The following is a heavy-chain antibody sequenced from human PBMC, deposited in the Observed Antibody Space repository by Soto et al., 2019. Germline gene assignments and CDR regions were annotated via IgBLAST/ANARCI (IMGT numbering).Heavy chain of an antibody. D-gene: IGHD2-2*01. J-gene: IGHJ6*02. CDR2: ISSSSSYI. V-gene: IGHV3-21*01. CDR3: ARSRYQLLSYYYYGMDV. Sequence: PGGSLRLSCAASGFTFSSYSMNWVRQAPGKGLEWVSSISSSSSYIYYADSVKGRFTISRDNAKNSLYLQMNGLRAEDTAVYYCARSRYQLLSYYYYGMDVWGQGTTVTVSS. CDR1: GFTFSSYS.